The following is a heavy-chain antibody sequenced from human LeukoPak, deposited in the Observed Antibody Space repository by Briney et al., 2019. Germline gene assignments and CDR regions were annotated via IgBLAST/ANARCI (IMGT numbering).Heavy chain of an antibody. CDR1: GGSISSYY. CDR2: XXTSGST. Sequence: SETLSLTCTVSGGSISSYYWSWIRQPAGKGLEXXXXXXTSGSTNYNPSLKSRVTMSVDTSKNQFSLKLSSVTAADTAVYYCARDWENYYGSGSYGAFDIWGQGTMVTVSS. V-gene: IGHV4-4*07. J-gene: IGHJ3*02. D-gene: IGHD3-10*01. CDR3: ARDWENYYGSGSYGAFDI.